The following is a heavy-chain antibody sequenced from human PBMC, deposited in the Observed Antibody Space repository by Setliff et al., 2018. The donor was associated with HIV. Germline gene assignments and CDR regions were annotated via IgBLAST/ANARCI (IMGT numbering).Heavy chain of an antibody. CDR3: ARDRAESYYYYYYYMDV. D-gene: IGHD3-10*01. J-gene: IGHJ6*03. Sequence: PGGSLRLSCAASGFTFSSYSMHWVRQAPGKGLEWVSSISSSSYIYYADSVKGRFTISRDNAKNSLYLQMNSLRAEDTAVYYCARDRAESYYYYYYYMDVWGKGTTVTVSS. CDR2: ISSSSYI. V-gene: IGHV3-21*01. CDR1: GFTFSSYS.